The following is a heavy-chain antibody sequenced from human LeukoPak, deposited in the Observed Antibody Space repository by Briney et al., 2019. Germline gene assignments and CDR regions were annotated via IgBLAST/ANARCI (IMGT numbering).Heavy chain of an antibody. CDR3: ARDVGYSYPEYFQH. J-gene: IGHJ1*01. Sequence: ASVKVSCKASGYTFTSYDINWVRQATGQGLEWMGWMNPNSGNTGYAQKFQGRVTMTRNTSISTAYMELSRLRSDDTAVYYCARDVGYSYPEYFQHWGQGTLVTVSS. CDR2: MNPNSGNT. D-gene: IGHD5-18*01. CDR1: GYTFTSYD. V-gene: IGHV1-8*01.